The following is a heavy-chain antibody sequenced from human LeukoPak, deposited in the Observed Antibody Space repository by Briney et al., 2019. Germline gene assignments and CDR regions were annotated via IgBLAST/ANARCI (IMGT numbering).Heavy chain of an antibody. D-gene: IGHD3-10*01. CDR2: ITSGGSVI. J-gene: IGHJ4*02. Sequence: GGSLGLSCVASGFTFKTYHMNWVRQAPGKGLEWLSGITSGGSVIYYADSVKGRFTISRDNANSSLYLQMNTLRADDTAIYYCARDRGSYYNFDQWGQGTLVTVSS. V-gene: IGHV3-48*03. CDR3: ARDRGSYYNFDQ. CDR1: GFTFKTYH.